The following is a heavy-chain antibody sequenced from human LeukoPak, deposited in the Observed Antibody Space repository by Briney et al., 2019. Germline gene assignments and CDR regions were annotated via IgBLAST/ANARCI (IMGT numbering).Heavy chain of an antibody. J-gene: IGHJ3*02. CDR3: ARGARIRAFDI. CDR1: GGSFSGYY. CDR2: IYYSGST. D-gene: IGHD6-6*01. Sequence: PSETLSLTCAVYGGSFSGYYWSWIRQPPGKGLEWIGSIYYSGSTYYNPSLKSRVTISVDTSKNQFSLKLSSVTAADTAVYYCARGARIRAFDIWGQGTMVTVSS. V-gene: IGHV4-34*01.